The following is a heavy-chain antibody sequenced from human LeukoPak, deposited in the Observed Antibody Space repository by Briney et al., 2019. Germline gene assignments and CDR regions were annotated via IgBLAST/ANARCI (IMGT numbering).Heavy chain of an antibody. CDR3: ARVKAAGDAFDI. CDR2: VYYSGTT. Sequence: SETLSLTCTVSGGSVSSGTYYWSWIRQPPGKGLEWIGYVYYSGTTNYNPSLKSRVTISVDTSKNQFSPKVTSVTAADTAVYYCARVKAAGDAFDIWGQGTMVTVSS. D-gene: IGHD6-25*01. V-gene: IGHV4-61*01. CDR1: GGSVSSGTYY. J-gene: IGHJ3*02.